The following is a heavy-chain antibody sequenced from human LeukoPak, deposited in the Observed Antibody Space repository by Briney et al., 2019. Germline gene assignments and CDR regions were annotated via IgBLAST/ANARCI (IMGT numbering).Heavy chain of an antibody. CDR1: GFTFSSYW. J-gene: IGHJ4*02. CDR3: AKDTPLGFDY. D-gene: IGHD3-16*01. Sequence: PGGSLRLSCAASGFTFSSYWMTWVRQAPGKGLEWVSAISGSGGSTYYADSVKGRFTISRDNSKNTPYLQMNSLRAEDTAVYYCAKDTPLGFDYWGQGTLVTVSS. CDR2: ISGSGGST. V-gene: IGHV3-23*01.